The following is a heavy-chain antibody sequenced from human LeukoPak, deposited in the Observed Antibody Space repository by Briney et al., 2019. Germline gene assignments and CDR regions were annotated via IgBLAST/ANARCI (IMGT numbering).Heavy chain of an antibody. D-gene: IGHD2-2*02. V-gene: IGHV3-43D*03. Sequence: GGSLTLSCAVSGFTFDDYAMQWVRHAPGKVMEWDSLISWVGDSTYNADSVKGRFTISRDNSKNSMYLQMNRLRAEDTALYYYAKSQCSSNSCYMGGYFDYWGQGTLVTVSS. CDR2: ISWVGDST. CDR3: AKSQCSSNSCYMGGYFDY. CDR1: GFTFDDYA. J-gene: IGHJ4*02.